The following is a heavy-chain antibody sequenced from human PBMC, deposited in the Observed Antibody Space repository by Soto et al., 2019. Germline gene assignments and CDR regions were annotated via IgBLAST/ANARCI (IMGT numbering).Heavy chain of an antibody. D-gene: IGHD5-12*01. V-gene: IGHV3-48*01. CDR1: GFSISGYA. CDR2: ISSSSSAI. J-gene: IGHJ6*02. CDR3: ARELLGSVDIVATITRGYYYGMDV. Sequence: PGGSLRLSCSASGFSISGYALNWVRQAPGKGPEWVSYISSSSSAIDYAGSVKGRFSISRDNGKNSLYLQMNSLRAEDTAVYYCARELLGSVDIVATITRGYYYGMDVWGQGTTVTVSS.